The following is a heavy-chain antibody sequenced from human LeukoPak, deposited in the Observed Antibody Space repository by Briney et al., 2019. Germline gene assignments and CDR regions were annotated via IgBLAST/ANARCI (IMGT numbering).Heavy chain of an antibody. J-gene: IGHJ4*02. CDR3: ARGTSFYDTSGQTAFDY. Sequence: SQTLSLTCAISGDSVSGNSAAWNWIRQSPSRGLEWLGRTSFRSKWYYDYAVSVKSRITINPDTSKNQFSLQLNSVTPEDTAVYFCARGTSFYDTSGQTAFDYWGQGTLVTVSS. CDR2: TSFRSKWYY. D-gene: IGHD3-22*01. V-gene: IGHV6-1*01. CDR1: GDSVSGNSAA.